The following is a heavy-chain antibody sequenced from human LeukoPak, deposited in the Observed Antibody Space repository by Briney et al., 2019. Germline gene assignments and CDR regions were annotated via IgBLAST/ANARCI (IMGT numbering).Heavy chain of an antibody. D-gene: IGHD6-13*01. CDR2: ISSSSSYI. V-gene: IGHV3-21*01. CDR1: GFNFANFW. Sequence: GGSLRLSCVASGFNFANFWMHWVRQAPGKGLEWVSSISSSSSYIYYADSVKGRFTISRDNAKNSLYLQMNSLRAEDTAVYYCARDGGIAAAGNWYYYMDVWGKGTRSPSP. J-gene: IGHJ6*03. CDR3: ARDGGIAAAGNWYYYMDV.